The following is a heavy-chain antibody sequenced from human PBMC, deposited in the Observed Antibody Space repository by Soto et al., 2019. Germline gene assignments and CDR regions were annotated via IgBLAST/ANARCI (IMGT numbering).Heavy chain of an antibody. CDR1: GFTFSTYT. J-gene: IGHJ4*02. CDR3: AKARCSTTTCYVPDY. D-gene: IGHD2-2*01. V-gene: IGHV3-23*01. CDR2: ISGSGGSP. Sequence: EVQLLESGGGLVQPGGSLRLSCAASGFTFSTYTMSWVRQAPGKGLEWVSVISGSGGSPSYADSVQGRFTISRDNPKNTLYLQMSSLRVEDTAMYYCAKARCSTTTCYVPDYWGQGTLVTVSS.